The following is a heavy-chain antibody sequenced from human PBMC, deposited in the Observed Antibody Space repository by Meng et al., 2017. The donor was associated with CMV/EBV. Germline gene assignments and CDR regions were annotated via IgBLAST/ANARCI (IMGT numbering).Heavy chain of an antibody. V-gene: IGHV4-34*01. Sequence: GSLRLSCAVYGWSFSGYYWSWIRQLPGKGLEWIGEINHSGSTNYNPSVKSRVTISVDTSKNHFSLKLSSVTAADTAVYYCARGGGSTEYYRSNYYYYGMDVWGQGTTVTVSS. CDR2: INHSGST. CDR3: ARGGGSTEYYRSNYYYYGMDV. J-gene: IGHJ6*02. D-gene: IGHD2/OR15-2a*01. CDR1: GWSFSGYY.